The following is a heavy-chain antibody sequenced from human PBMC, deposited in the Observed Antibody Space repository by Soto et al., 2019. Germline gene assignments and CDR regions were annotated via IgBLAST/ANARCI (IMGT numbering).Heavy chain of an antibody. D-gene: IGHD4-17*01. V-gene: IGHV1-18*01. CDR3: ARSARYGDYFDY. Sequence: ASVKVSCKASGYTFTSYGISWVRQAPGQGLEWMGWISAYNGNTNYAPKLQGRVTMTTDTSTSTAYMELRSLRSDDTAVYYCARSARYGDYFDYWGQGTLVTVSS. CDR2: ISAYNGNT. J-gene: IGHJ4*02. CDR1: GYTFTSYG.